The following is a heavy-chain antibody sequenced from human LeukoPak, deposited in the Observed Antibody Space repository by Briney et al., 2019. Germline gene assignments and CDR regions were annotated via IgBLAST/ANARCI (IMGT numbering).Heavy chain of an antibody. J-gene: IGHJ4*02. CDR2: ISGSGGST. D-gene: IGHD6-19*01. Sequence: RSGGPLRLSCAASGFTFSSYAMSWVRQAPGKGLEWVSAISGSGGSTYYADSVKGRFTISRDNSKNTLYLQMNSLRAEDTAVYYCAKDQGGYSSGWSAIDYWGQGTLVTVSS. CDR3: AKDQGGYSSGWSAIDY. V-gene: IGHV3-23*01. CDR1: GFTFSSYA.